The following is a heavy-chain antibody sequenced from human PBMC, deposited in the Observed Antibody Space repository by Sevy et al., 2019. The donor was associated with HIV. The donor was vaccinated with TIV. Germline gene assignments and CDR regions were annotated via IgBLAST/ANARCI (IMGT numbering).Heavy chain of an antibody. D-gene: IGHD2-21*02. CDR2: MTGSGNTI. J-gene: IGHJ1*01. Sequence: GGSLRLSCAASGFTLSTYGMTWVRQAPGKRLEWVSSMTGSGNTIYYGDSVKGRFTISRDNSKNTLYLQMNSLRAEDTAVYYCAKDGLHGGDFEYFQDWGQGTLVTVSS. CDR3: AKDGLHGGDFEYFQD. V-gene: IGHV3-23*01. CDR1: GFTLSTYG.